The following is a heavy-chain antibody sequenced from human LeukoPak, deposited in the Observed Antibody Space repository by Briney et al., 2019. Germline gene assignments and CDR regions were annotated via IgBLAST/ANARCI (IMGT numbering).Heavy chain of an antibody. V-gene: IGHV4-4*09. CDR3: AVLEVGY. D-gene: IGHD2-8*01. CDR1: GGSISSYY. CDR2: IYTSGST. Sequence: SETLSLTCTVSGGSISSYYWSWIRQPPGKGLEWIGYIYTSGSTNYNPSLKSRVTISVDTSKNQFSLMLSSVTAADTAVYYCAVLEVGYWGQGTLVTVSS. J-gene: IGHJ4*02.